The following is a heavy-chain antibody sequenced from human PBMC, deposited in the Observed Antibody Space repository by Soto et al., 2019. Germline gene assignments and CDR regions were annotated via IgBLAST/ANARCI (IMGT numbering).Heavy chain of an antibody. V-gene: IGHV1-18*04. Sequence: ASVKVSCKASGFNFISYGINWVRQAPGQGLEWMGWISGYDGKTVYAHSVQDRVTMTTDATTGTAYMELRGLRSADTAIYYCARDIMYTSSPDSWFDPWGQGTLVTVSS. J-gene: IGHJ5*02. CDR1: GFNFISYG. CDR2: ISGYDGKT. CDR3: ARDIMYTSSPDSWFDP. D-gene: IGHD6-6*01.